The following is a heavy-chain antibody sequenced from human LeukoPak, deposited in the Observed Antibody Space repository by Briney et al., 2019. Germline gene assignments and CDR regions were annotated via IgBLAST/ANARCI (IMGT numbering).Heavy chain of an antibody. D-gene: IGHD3-16*01. Sequence: ASVKVSCKASGYTFTSYDINWVRQATGQGLEWMGWMNPNSGNTGYAQKFQGRVTITRNTSISTAYMELSSLRSEDTAVYYCAKARGPERYYDYVWGSLYAFDIWGQGTMVTVSS. CDR3: AKARGPERYYDYVWGSLYAFDI. CDR2: MNPNSGNT. CDR1: GYTFTSYD. V-gene: IGHV1-8*03. J-gene: IGHJ3*02.